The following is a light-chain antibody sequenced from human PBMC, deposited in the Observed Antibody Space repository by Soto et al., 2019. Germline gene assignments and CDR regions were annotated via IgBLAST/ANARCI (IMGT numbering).Light chain of an antibody. CDR3: AAWDDGLSVVV. CDR1: RSNIGTSF. CDR2: RNN. Sequence: QSVLTQPSSASGTPGQKVTISCSGSRSNIGTSFVYWYLQLPGTAPKLLIYRNNQRPSGVPARFSASKSGTSASLAISGLRSDDEADYFCAAWDDGLSVVVFGGGTKLTVL. V-gene: IGLV1-47*01. J-gene: IGLJ2*01.